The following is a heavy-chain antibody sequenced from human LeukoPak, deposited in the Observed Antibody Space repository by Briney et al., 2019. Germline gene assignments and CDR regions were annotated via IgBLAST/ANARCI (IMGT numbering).Heavy chain of an antibody. D-gene: IGHD3-10*01. J-gene: IGHJ4*02. V-gene: IGHV3-15*01. CDR1: GFSFTNTW. CDR2: IKSNPDGGAT. CDR3: AKNAFLLFREFAH. Sequence: PGGSLRLSCAASGFSFTNTWMSWVRQAPGRGLEWVGRIKSNPDGGATVYSAPVKGRFTISRDDSKNTLYLQLDSLKAEDTAVYYCAKNAFLLFREFAHWGQGTLVTVSS.